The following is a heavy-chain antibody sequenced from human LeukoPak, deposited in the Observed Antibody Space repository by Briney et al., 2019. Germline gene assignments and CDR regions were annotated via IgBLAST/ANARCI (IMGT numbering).Heavy chain of an antibody. J-gene: IGHJ4*02. CDR2: ISHSGST. Sequence: PSETLSLTCAVYGGSFSGYFWSWIRQPPGKGLEWIGEISHSGSTNYNPSLKSRVSTSVDTSKNQFSLKLSSVTAADTAVYYCVRGSLGPRLSVWGQGTLVTVSS. CDR1: GGSFSGYF. V-gene: IGHV4-34*01. CDR3: VRGSLGPRLSV.